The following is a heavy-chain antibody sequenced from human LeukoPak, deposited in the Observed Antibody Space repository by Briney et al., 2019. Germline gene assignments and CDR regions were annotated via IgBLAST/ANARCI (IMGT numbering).Heavy chain of an antibody. D-gene: IGHD3-3*01. Sequence: GGSLRLSCAASGFTFSSYAMSWVRQAPGKGLEWVSAISGSGGSTYYADSVKGRFTISRDNSKTTLYLQMNSLRAEDTATYYCAKRNYDFWSGYYRRAENHFDYWGQGTLVTVSS. J-gene: IGHJ4*02. CDR3: AKRNYDFWSGYYRRAENHFDY. CDR2: ISGSGGST. CDR1: GFTFSSYA. V-gene: IGHV3-23*01.